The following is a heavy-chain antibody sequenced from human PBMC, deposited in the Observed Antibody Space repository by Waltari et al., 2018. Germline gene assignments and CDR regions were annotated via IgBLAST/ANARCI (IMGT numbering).Heavy chain of an antibody. CDR2: IVVGSGNT. CDR1: GFTFTSSA. CDR3: AANGLNWGHDAFDI. Sequence: QKQLVQSGPEVKKPGTSVKFSCKASGFTFTSSAMQWVRQARGQRLEWIGWIVVGSGNTNYAQKFQERVTITRDMSTSTAYMELSSLRSEDTAVYYCAANGLNWGHDAFDIWGQGTMVTVSS. J-gene: IGHJ3*02. V-gene: IGHV1-58*02. D-gene: IGHD7-27*01.